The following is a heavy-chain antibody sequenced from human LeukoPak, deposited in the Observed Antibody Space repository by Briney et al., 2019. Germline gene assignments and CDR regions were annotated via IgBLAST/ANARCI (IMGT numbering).Heavy chain of an antibody. V-gene: IGHV4-34*01. CDR1: GGSFSGYY. CDR2: INHSGST. D-gene: IGHD3-3*01. J-gene: IGHJ5*02. Sequence: SETLSLTCAVYGGSFSGYYWSWIRQPPGKGLEWIGEINHSGSTNYNPSLKSRVTISVDTSKNQFSLKLSSVTAADTAVYYCASPTIFGTSGGFDPWGQGTLVTVSS. CDR3: ASPTIFGTSGGFDP.